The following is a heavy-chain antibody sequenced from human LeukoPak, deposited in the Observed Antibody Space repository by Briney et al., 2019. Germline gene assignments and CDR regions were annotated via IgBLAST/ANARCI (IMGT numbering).Heavy chain of an antibody. CDR1: GFTFSSYA. Sequence: GGSLRLSCAASGFTFSSYAMSWVRQAPGKGLEWVSSISGRDGSTYNADSVKGRFTISRDNSKNTLYLQMNSLRSEDTAVYYCAVPLGSSSYYWDAFDIWGQGTMVTVSS. J-gene: IGHJ3*02. CDR2: ISGRDGST. D-gene: IGHD3-22*01. CDR3: AVPLGSSSYYWDAFDI. V-gene: IGHV3-23*01.